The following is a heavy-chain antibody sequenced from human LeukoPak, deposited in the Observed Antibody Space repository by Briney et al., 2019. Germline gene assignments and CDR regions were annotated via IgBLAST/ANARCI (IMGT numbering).Heavy chain of an antibody. CDR3: AREGDIVVVVAATPDAFDI. Sequence: ASVKVSCKASGYTFTGYYMHWVRQAPGQGLEWMGWINPNSGGTNYAQKFQGRVTMTRDTYISTAYMELSRLRSDDTAVYYCAREGDIVVVVAATPDAFDIWGQGTMVTVSP. CDR2: INPNSGGT. CDR1: GYTFTGYY. D-gene: IGHD2-15*01. V-gene: IGHV1-2*02. J-gene: IGHJ3*02.